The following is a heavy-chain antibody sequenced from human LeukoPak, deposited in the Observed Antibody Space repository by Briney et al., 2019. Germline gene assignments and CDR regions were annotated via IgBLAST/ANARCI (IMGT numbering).Heavy chain of an antibody. J-gene: IGHJ4*02. CDR2: MKQDGSEK. V-gene: IGHV3-7*01. CDR3: ARSSGYIIDY. D-gene: IGHD3-22*01. Sequence: GGSLRLSCAASGLTLSYHWMNWVRQAPGKGLEWVAHMKQDGSEKNYVDSVKGRFTISRDNADDSVVLQMNSLRAEDTAIYYCARSSGYIIDYWGQGTWVTVSS. CDR1: GLTLSYHW.